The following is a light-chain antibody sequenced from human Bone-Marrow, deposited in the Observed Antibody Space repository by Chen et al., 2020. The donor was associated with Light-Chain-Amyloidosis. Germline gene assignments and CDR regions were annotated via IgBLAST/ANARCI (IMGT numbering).Light chain of an antibody. CDR3: SSHTSSDTWV. CDR1: SSDIGGYNF. CDR2: EVN. V-gene: IGLV2-14*01. Sequence: QSALSQPASVPGSPGQSITISFAGTSSDIGGYNFVSWFQQPPGKVPKVIIYEVNNRPSGVANRFSGSKSGNTASLTISGLQAEDEADYYCSSHTSSDTWVFGGGTKLTVL. J-gene: IGLJ3*02.